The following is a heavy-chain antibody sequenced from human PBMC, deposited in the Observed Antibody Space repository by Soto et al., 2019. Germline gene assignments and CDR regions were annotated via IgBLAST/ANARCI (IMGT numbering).Heavy chain of an antibody. CDR1: GFTFTFNV. CDR2: ISGSGDTT. D-gene: IGHD6-6*01. CDR3: AKHGGVAARPTYYYGMDV. J-gene: IGHJ6*02. Sequence: GGSLRLSCAASGFTFTFNVMSWVRQVPGMGLEWVASISGSGDTTYNADTVKGRFTISRDTSKNTLYLQMNSLKADDTATYYCAKHGGVAARPTYYYGMDVWGQGTTVTVSS. V-gene: IGHV3-23*01.